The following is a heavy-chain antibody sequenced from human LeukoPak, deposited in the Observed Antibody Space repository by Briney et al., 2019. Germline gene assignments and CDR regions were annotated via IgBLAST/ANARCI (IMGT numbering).Heavy chain of an antibody. CDR3: ARGGASSRYFNS. V-gene: IGHV4-59*01. CDR2: IYYSGNT. Sequence: SETLSLTCTVSGGSISNKYWSWIRQPPGKGLEWIGYIYYSGNTNYNPSLKSRVTILVDTSKNQVSLKLTSVTSADTAVYYCARGGASSRYFNSWGQGTLVTVSS. J-gene: IGHJ4*02. CDR1: GGSISNKY. D-gene: IGHD6-13*01.